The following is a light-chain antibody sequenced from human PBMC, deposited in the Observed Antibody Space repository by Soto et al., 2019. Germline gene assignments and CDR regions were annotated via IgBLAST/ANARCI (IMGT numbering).Light chain of an antibody. CDR2: YDR. Sequence: SSELTQPPSVSLDPGETASIACGGANIGRKSVHWYQQKPGQAPVVVMYYDRDRPSGIPERFSGSNSGNTATLTISWVEAGDEADYYCQVYDSSSDHFVFGTGTKVTVL. CDR3: QVYDSSSDHFV. J-gene: IGLJ1*01. CDR1: NIGRKS. V-gene: IGLV3-21*04.